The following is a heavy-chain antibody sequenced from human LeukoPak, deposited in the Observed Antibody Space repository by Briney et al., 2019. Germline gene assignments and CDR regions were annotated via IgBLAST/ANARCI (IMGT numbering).Heavy chain of an antibody. CDR1: GGSISSGGYY. CDR2: IYYSGST. CDR3: AMLLVSAFDI. D-gene: IGHD2-8*02. V-gene: IGHV4-31*03. Sequence: SETLSLTCTVSGGSISSGGYYWSWIRQHPGKGLEWIGYIYYSGSTYYNPSLKSRVTISVDTSKNQFSLKLSSVTAADTAVYYCAMLLVSAFDIRGQGTMVTVSS. J-gene: IGHJ3*02.